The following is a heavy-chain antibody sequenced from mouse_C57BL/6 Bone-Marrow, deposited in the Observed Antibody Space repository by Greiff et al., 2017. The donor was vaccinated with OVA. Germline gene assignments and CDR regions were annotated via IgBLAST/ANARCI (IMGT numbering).Heavy chain of an antibody. J-gene: IGHJ4*01. CDR3: ARRDQDYDVSMDD. CDR2: IHPNSGSS. Sequence: QVQLQQPGAELVKPGASVKLSCTASGYTFTSYWMHWVRQRPGKGLEWIGMIHPNSGSSNYDEKFKSKATLTVDKSSSTAYMQHSSRTDEDSAVYYCARRDQDYDVSMDDWGQGTSVTVSS. CDR1: GYTFTSYW. D-gene: IGHD2-4*01. V-gene: IGHV1-64*01.